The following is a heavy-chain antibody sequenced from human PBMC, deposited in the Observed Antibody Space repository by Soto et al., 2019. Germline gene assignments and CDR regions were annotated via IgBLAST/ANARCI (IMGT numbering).Heavy chain of an antibody. CDR3: ARDRIVATISGRFDP. Sequence: QVQLVESGGGVVQPGRSLRLSCAASGFTFSSYGMHWVRQAPGKGLEWVAVIWYDGSNKYYADSVKGRFTISRDNSKNTLYLQMNSLRVEDTAVYYCARDRIVATISGRFDPWGQGTLVTVSS. CDR2: IWYDGSNK. D-gene: IGHD5-12*01. V-gene: IGHV3-33*01. J-gene: IGHJ5*02. CDR1: GFTFSSYG.